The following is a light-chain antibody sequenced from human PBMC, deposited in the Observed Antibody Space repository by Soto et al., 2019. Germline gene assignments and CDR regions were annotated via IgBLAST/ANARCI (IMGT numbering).Light chain of an antibody. CDR3: QQYSNWPPIT. V-gene: IGKV3-15*01. J-gene: IGKJ5*01. CDR1: QNVYTY. CDR2: DTS. Sequence: EIVLTQSPATLSLSPGDRASLSCRASQNVYTYFSWYQQKPGQAPRLLIYDTSTRATGIPARFSGSGSGTEFTLTISSLQSEDFAVYYCQQYSNWPPITFGQGTRLEIK.